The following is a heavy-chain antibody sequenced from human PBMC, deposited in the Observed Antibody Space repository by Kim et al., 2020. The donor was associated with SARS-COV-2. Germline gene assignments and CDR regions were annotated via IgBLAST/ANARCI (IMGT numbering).Heavy chain of an antibody. CDR3: ARHTMTEDSALYYFDY. Sequence: SETLSLTCTVSGGSISSSSYYWGWIRQPPGKGLEWIGSIYYSGSTYYNPSLKSRVTISVDTSKNQFSLKLGSVTAADTAVYYCARHTMTEDSALYYFDYWGQGTLVTVSS. D-gene: IGHD3-3*01. CDR2: IYYSGST. CDR1: GGSISSSSYY. V-gene: IGHV4-39*01. J-gene: IGHJ4*02.